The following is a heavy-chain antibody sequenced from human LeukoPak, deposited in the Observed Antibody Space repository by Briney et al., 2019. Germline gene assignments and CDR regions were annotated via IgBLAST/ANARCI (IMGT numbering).Heavy chain of an antibody. CDR3: ARDRSVAGTVDY. CDR1: GFTFSDYS. D-gene: IGHD6-19*01. J-gene: IGHJ4*02. CDR2: ISSRSSYI. V-gene: IGHV3-21*01. Sequence: PGGSLRLSCAASGFTFSDYSMNWVRQPPGKGLEWVSSISSRSSYISYADSVKGRFTISRDNAKNSLYLEMNSLRAEDTAVYYCARDRSVAGTVDYWGQGTLVTVSS.